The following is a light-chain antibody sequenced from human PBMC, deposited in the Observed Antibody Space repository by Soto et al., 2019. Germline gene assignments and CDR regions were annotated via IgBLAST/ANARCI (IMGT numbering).Light chain of an antibody. CDR3: AAWDDSLSGWM. CDR2: KTD. CDR1: SSNIGNNS. V-gene: IGLV1-47*01. J-gene: IGLJ3*02. Sequence: QSVLTQPPSASGTPGQRVTISCSGSSSNIGNNSIYWYQQLPGTTPKLLIYKTDQRPSGVPDRFSGSKSGTSGSLAISGLRSEDEADYYCAAWDDSLSGWMFGGGTKLTVL.